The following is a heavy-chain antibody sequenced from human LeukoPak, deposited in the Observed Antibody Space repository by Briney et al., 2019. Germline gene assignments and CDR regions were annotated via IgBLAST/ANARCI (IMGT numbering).Heavy chain of an antibody. D-gene: IGHD1-26*01. V-gene: IGHV4-61*02. J-gene: IGHJ4*02. CDR3: ARESLAGIVGATTPDY. Sequence: SSETLSLTCTVSGGSISSGSYYWSWIRQPAGKGLEWIGRIYTSGSTNYNPSLKSRVTISVDTSKNQFSLKLSSVTAADTAVYYCARESLAGIVGATTPDYWGQGTLVTVSS. CDR1: GGSISSGSYY. CDR2: IYTSGST.